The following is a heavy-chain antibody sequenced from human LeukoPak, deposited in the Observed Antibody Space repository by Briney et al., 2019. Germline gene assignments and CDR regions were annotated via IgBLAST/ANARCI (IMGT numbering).Heavy chain of an antibody. D-gene: IGHD2/OR15-2a*01. CDR1: GGSFSSYD. CDR3: ARVLSRYYLDL. V-gene: IGHV4-59*13. J-gene: IGHJ3*01. Sequence: SETLSLTCIVSGGSFSSYDWYWIWKPQAKGLGWIAYIYYSGSTNYNPSLKSRVTISLDTSKNQFSLKLSSVTAADTAIYYCARVLSRYYLDLWGQGTMVTVSS. CDR2: IYYSGST.